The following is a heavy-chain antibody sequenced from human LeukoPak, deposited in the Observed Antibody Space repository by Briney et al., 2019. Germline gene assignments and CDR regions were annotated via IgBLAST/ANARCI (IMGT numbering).Heavy chain of an antibody. CDR1: GFTFSSYA. CDR2: ISSNGDTT. D-gene: IGHD6-13*01. CDR3: VKGQLHTLVSNFDY. J-gene: IGHJ4*02. Sequence: GGSLIFSCSASGFTFSSYAMHWGGQAPGKGLEYVSAISSNGDTTYYADSVKGRFTISKDNSKNTLYLQMSSLRVEDTPIYYCVKGQLHTLVSNFDYWGQGTLVTVSS. V-gene: IGHV3-64D*06.